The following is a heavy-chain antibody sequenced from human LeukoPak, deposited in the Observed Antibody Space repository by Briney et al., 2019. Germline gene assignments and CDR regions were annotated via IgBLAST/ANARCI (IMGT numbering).Heavy chain of an antibody. J-gene: IGHJ6*03. CDR1: GGTFSSYA. CDR3: ARVAAEVVGVPGAIGFGWLRRDYYYMDV. V-gene: IGHV1-69*13. D-gene: IGHD2-2*02. CDR2: IIPIFGTA. Sequence: ASVKVSCKASGGTFSSYAISWVRQAPGQGLEWMGGIIPIFGTANYAQKFQGRVTITADESTSTAYMELSSLRSEDTAVYYCARVAAEVVGVPGAIGFGWLRRDYYYMDVWGQGTLVTVSS.